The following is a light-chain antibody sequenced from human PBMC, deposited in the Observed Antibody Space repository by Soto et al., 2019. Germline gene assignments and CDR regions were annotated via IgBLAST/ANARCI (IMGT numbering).Light chain of an antibody. CDR1: QGINSGY. V-gene: IGKV1-9*01. CDR3: QQLITYPVT. CDR2: ATS. J-gene: IGKJ4*01. Sequence: DIPLTQSPSFLSASIGDRVTITCRASQGINSGYLAWYQQKPGTAPKLLIYATSTLQSGVPSRFSGSGSGTEFTLTISSLQPDDFATYYCQQLITYPVTFGGGTRVDIK.